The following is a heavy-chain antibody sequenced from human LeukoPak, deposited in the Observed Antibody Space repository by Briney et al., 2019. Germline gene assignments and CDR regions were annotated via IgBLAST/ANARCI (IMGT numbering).Heavy chain of an antibody. Sequence: SETLSLTCTVSGGSISSSSYYWGWIRQPPGKGLEWIGSIYYSGSTYYNPSLKSRVTISVDTSKNQFSLKLSSVTAADTAVYYCARPETGAFDIWGQGTMVTVSS. V-gene: IGHV4-39*07. D-gene: IGHD3-10*01. J-gene: IGHJ3*02. CDR1: GGSISSSSYY. CDR3: ARPETGAFDI. CDR2: IYYSGST.